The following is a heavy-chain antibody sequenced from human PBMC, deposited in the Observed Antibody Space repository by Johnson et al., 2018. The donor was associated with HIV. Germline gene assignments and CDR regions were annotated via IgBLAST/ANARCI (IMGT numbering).Heavy chain of an antibody. D-gene: IGHD3-10*01. J-gene: IGHJ3*02. Sequence: VQLVESGGGLVQPGRSLRVSCAASGFTFSSYSMHWVRQAPGRGLEWVAVISYDGSNKYYADSVKGRFTISRDNSKNTLYLQMNSLRAEDTAVYYCARDHVWFGELYAFDIWGQGTMVTVSS. CDR1: GFTFSSYS. CDR2: ISYDGSNK. V-gene: IGHV3-30-3*01. CDR3: ARDHVWFGELYAFDI.